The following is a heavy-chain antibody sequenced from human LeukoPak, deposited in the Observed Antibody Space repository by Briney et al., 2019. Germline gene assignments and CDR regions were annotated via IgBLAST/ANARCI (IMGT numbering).Heavy chain of an antibody. D-gene: IGHD3-10*01. J-gene: IGHJ5*02. CDR2: IYYSEST. V-gene: IGHV4-61*08. Sequence: PSEILSLTCAVSGDSISSGGYSWSWIRQPPGKGLEWIGFIYYSESTYYNPSLKSRVTISVDTSKNQFSLKLSSVTAADTAVYYCARVYGSGSYYENWFDPWGQGTLVTVSS. CDR1: GDSISSGGYS. CDR3: ARVYGSGSYYENWFDP.